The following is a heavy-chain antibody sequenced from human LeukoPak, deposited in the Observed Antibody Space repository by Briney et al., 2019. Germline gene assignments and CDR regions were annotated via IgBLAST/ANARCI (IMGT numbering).Heavy chain of an antibody. CDR1: GFTFSSYA. CDR3: ARDPYSSTSCFDY. Sequence: GGSLRLPCAASGFTFSSYAMHWVRQAPGKGLEWVAVISYDGSNKYYADSVKGRFTISRDNSKNTLYLQMNSLRAEDTAVYYCARDPYSSTSCFDYWAQGPLVTVSS. D-gene: IGHD2-2*01. J-gene: IGHJ4*02. CDR2: ISYDGSNK. V-gene: IGHV3-30-3*01.